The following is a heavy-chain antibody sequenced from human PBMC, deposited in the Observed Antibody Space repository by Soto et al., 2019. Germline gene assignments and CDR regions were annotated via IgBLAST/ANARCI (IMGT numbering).Heavy chain of an antibody. CDR2: IIPIFGTA. CDR1: GGTFSSYA. V-gene: IGHV1-69*01. J-gene: IGHJ6*02. Sequence: QVQLVQSGAEVKKPGSSVKVSCKASGGTFSSYAISWVRQAPGQGLEWMGGIIPIFGTANYAQKFQGRVTITADESTRPAYMERGSLRSEDTAVYYCARAVRSSSSEGGYGMDVWGQGTTVTVSS. D-gene: IGHD6-6*01. CDR3: ARAVRSSSSEGGYGMDV.